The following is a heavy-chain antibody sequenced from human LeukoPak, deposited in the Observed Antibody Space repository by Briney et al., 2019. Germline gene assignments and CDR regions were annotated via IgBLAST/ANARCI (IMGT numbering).Heavy chain of an antibody. Sequence: GGSLRLSCAASGFTFDDYGMSWVRQAPGKGLEWVSGINWNGGSTGYADSVKGRFTISRDNAKSSLYLQMNSLRAEDTALYYCARTRYYCSGGSCYLLGVDYWGQGTLVTVSS. CDR3: ARTRYYCSGGSCYLLGVDY. J-gene: IGHJ4*02. D-gene: IGHD2-15*01. V-gene: IGHV3-20*04. CDR1: GFTFDDYG. CDR2: INWNGGST.